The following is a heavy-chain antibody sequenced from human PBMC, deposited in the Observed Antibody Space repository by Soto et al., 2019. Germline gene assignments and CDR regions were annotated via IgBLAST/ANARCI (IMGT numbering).Heavy chain of an antibody. Sequence: PGGSLRLSCAASGFTFSSYAMHWVRQAPGKGLDWVAVISYDGSNKYYADSVKGRFTISRDNSKNTLYLQMNSLRAEDTAVYYCARDLLVPDAISYYYYGMDVWGQGTTVTVSS. CDR2: ISYDGSNK. D-gene: IGHD2-2*01. V-gene: IGHV3-30-3*01. CDR3: ARDLLVPDAISYYYYGMDV. CDR1: GFTFSSYA. J-gene: IGHJ6*02.